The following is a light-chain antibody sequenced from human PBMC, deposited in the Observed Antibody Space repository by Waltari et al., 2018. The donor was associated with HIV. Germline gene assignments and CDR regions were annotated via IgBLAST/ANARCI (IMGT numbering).Light chain of an antibody. CDR1: RDINNW. Sequence: DIQMTQSPSSVSASVGDRVTITCRASRDINNWLAWYQQKPGKAPKRLIYDASSLQSGVPPRVSGSGSGTEFTLTISSLQAEDSAVYYCQQANSFLAITFGQGTRLEIK. CDR2: DAS. CDR3: QQANSFLAIT. J-gene: IGKJ5*01. V-gene: IGKV1-12*01.